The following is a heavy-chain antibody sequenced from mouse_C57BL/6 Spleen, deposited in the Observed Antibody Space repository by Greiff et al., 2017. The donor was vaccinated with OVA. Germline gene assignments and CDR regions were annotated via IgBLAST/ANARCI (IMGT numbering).Heavy chain of an antibody. V-gene: IGHV5-16*01. J-gene: IGHJ4*01. CDR1: GFTFSDYY. D-gene: IGHD6-5*01. Sequence: EVKLVESEGGLVQPGSSMKLSCTASGFTFSDYYMAWVRQVPEKGLEWVANINYDGSSSYSLDSLTSRFIISRDNAKNNLYLHMSSLKSEDTATDYCARCSTLYYYAMDYWGQGTTVTVSS. CDR2: INYDGSSS. CDR3: ARCSTLYYYAMDY.